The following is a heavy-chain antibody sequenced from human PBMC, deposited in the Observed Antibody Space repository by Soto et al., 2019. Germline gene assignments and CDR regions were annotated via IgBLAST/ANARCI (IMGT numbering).Heavy chain of an antibody. CDR2: INHSGST. CDR1: GGSFSGYY. Sequence: SETLSLTCAVYGGSFSGYYWSWIRQPPGKGLEWIGEINHSGSTNYNPSLKSRVTISVDTSKNQFSLKLSSVTAADTAVYYCARAPHTYYYDSRAYYYGMDVWGQGTTVTVS. CDR3: ARAPHTYYYDSRAYYYGMDV. J-gene: IGHJ6*02. V-gene: IGHV4-34*01. D-gene: IGHD3-22*01.